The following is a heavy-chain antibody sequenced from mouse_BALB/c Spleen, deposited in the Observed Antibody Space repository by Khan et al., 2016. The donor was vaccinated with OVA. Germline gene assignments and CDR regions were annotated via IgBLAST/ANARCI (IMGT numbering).Heavy chain of an antibody. J-gene: IGHJ4*01. Sequence: EVQLQESVPGLVKPSQSLSLTCPVTRYSIPSDYAWNWIRQFPGNKLEWMGYISYSGSTSYNPSLKSRISITRDTSNNQFFLQVNSGTTEDTATYYYARCPRGYYRYEGYYYAMDYWGQGTSVTVSS. V-gene: IGHV3-2*02. D-gene: IGHD2-14*01. CDR3: ARCPRGYYRYEGYYYAMDY. CDR1: RYSIPSDYA. CDR2: ISYSGST.